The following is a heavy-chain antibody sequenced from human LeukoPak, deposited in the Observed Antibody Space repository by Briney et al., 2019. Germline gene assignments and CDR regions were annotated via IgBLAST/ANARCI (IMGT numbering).Heavy chain of an antibody. D-gene: IGHD4-23*01. J-gene: IGHJ6*03. Sequence: SETLSLTCAVYGGSFSGYYRSWIHQPPGKGLEWIGEINHSGSTNYNPSLKSRVTISVDTSKNQFSLKLSSVTAADTAVYYCARLHYGGNYGYYYYYMDVWGKGTTVTISS. CDR2: INHSGST. CDR1: GGSFSGYY. V-gene: IGHV4-34*01. CDR3: ARLHYGGNYGYYYYYMDV.